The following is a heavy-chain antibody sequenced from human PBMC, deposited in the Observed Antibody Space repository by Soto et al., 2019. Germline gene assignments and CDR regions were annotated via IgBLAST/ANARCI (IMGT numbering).Heavy chain of an antibody. D-gene: IGHD1-26*01. CDR2: ISAYNGNT. CDR3: ARDDGAQGELAFDI. V-gene: IGHV1-18*01. Sequence: ASVKVSCKASGYTFTSYGISWVRQAPGQGLEWMGWISAYNGNTNYAQKLQGRVTMTTDTSTSTAYMELRSLRSDDTAVYYCARDDGAQGELAFDIWGQGTMVTVSS. J-gene: IGHJ3*02. CDR1: GYTFTSYG.